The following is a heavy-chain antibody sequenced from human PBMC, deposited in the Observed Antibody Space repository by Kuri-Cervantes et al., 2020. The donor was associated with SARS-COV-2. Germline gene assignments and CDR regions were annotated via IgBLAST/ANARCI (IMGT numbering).Heavy chain of an antibody. Sequence: SVKVSCKASGGTFSSYAISWVRQAPGQGLEWMGRIIPILGTANYAQKFQGRVTITADKSTSTAYMELSSLRSEDTAVYYCAREPGGGYYPHWGKGTLVTVSS. CDR3: AREPGGGYYPH. D-gene: IGHD3-22*01. J-gene: IGHJ4*02. CDR2: IIPILGTA. V-gene: IGHV1-69*04. CDR1: GGTFSSYA.